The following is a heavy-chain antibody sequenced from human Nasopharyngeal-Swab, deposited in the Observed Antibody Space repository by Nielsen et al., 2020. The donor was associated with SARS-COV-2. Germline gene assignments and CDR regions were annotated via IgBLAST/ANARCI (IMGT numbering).Heavy chain of an antibody. CDR2: IIPIFGTA. V-gene: IGHV1-69*01. Sequence: WVRQAPGQGLEWTGGIIPIFGTAKYAQKFQGRVTITADESTSTAYMELSSLRSEDTAVYYCAKGNVTLIRGVIENYYYYGMDVWGQGTTVTVSS. CDR3: AKGNVTLIRGVIENYYYYGMDV. J-gene: IGHJ6*02. D-gene: IGHD3-10*01.